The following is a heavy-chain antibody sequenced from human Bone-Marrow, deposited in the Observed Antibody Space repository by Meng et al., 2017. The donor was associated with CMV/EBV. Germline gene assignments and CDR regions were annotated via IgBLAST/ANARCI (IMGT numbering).Heavy chain of an antibody. J-gene: IGHJ4*02. CDR2: INPNSGGT. CDR1: GYTFTGYY. CDR3: ARGGKVQGRWLSFY. D-gene: IGHD5-24*01. Sequence: ASLKVSCKASGYTFTGYYMHWVRQAPGQGLEWMGWINPNSGGTNYAQKFQGRVTMTRDTSISTAYMELSRLRSDDTAVYYCARGGKVQGRWLSFYWGQGTLVTVSS. V-gene: IGHV1-2*02.